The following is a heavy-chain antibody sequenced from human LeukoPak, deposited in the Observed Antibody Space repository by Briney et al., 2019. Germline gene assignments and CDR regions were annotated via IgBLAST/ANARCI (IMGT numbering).Heavy chain of an antibody. CDR1: GITFSRSW. Sequence: PGGSLRLSCATSGITFSRSWMSWVRQAPGKGLEWVAFIKEDGSEKYYVDSVKGRFTISRDNAENSLYLQMNSLRAEDTAVYYCARHGARGYTFDYWGQGTLVTVSS. CDR3: ARHGARGYTFDY. D-gene: IGHD5-18*01. CDR2: IKEDGSEK. V-gene: IGHV3-7*02. J-gene: IGHJ4*02.